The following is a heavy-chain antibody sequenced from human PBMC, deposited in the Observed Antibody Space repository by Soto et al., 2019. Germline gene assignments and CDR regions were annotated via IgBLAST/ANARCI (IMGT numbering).Heavy chain of an antibody. CDR2: ISAYNGST. D-gene: IGHD6-19*01. Sequence: ASVKVSCKASGYTFTSYGISWVRQAPGQGLEWMGWISAYNGSTNYAQKLQGRVTMTTDTSTSTAYMELRSLRSDDTAVYYCASVPVAVAGTGDYYYYGMDVWGQGTTVTVSS. V-gene: IGHV1-18*04. CDR3: ASVPVAVAGTGDYYYYGMDV. J-gene: IGHJ6*02. CDR1: GYTFTSYG.